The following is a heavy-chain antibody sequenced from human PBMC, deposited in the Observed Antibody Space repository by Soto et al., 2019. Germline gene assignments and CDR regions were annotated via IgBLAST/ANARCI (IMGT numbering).Heavy chain of an antibody. Sequence: GASVKVSCKASGYTFTSYGISWVRQAPGQGLEWMGWISAYNGNTNYAQKLQGRVTMTTDTSTSTAYMELRSLRSDDTAVYYCARDSIMITFGGVIVRDYYFDYWGQGTLVTVSS. D-gene: IGHD3-16*02. CDR2: ISAYNGNT. J-gene: IGHJ4*02. V-gene: IGHV1-18*04. CDR1: GYTFTSYG. CDR3: ARDSIMITFGGVIVRDYYFDY.